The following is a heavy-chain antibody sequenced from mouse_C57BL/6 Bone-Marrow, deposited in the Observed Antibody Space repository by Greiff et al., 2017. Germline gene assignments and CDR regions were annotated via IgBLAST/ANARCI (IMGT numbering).Heavy chain of an antibody. CDR1: GYTFTSYW. CDR2: IHPNSGST. CDR3: ARFWLLRDY. J-gene: IGHJ2*01. V-gene: IGHV1-64*01. Sequence: VQLQQSGAELVRPGASVKLSCKASGYTFTSYWMHWVKQRPGQGLEWIGMIHPNSGSTNYNEKFKSKATLTVDKSSSTAYMQLSSLTSEDSAVYYCARFWLLRDYWGQGTTLTVSS. D-gene: IGHD2-3*01.